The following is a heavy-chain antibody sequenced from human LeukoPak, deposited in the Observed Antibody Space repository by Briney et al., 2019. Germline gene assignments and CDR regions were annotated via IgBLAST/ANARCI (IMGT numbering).Heavy chain of an antibody. V-gene: IGHV4-4*07. D-gene: IGHD3-10*01. J-gene: IGHJ5*02. CDR3: ARGVPPRRITMVRGRNWFDP. Sequence: PSETLSLTCTVSGGSISSYYWSWIRQPAGKGLEWIGRIYTSGSTNYNPSLKSRVTISVDTSKNQFSLKLSSVTAAGTAVYYCARGVPPRRITMVRGRNWFDPWGQGTLVTVSS. CDR1: GGSISSYY. CDR2: IYTSGST.